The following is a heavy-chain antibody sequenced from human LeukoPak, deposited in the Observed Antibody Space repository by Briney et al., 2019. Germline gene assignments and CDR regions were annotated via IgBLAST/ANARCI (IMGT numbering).Heavy chain of an antibody. J-gene: IGHJ4*02. D-gene: IGHD3-3*01. CDR2: ISGSGGST. CDR1: GFTFSSYA. CDR3: AKTQWDFWSSTDY. V-gene: IGHV3-23*01. Sequence: HPGGSLRLSCAASGFTFSSYAMSWVRQAPGKGLEWVSAISGSGGSTYYADSVKGRFTISRDNSKNTLYLQMNSLRAEDTAVYYCAKTQWDFWSSTDYWGQGTLVTVSS.